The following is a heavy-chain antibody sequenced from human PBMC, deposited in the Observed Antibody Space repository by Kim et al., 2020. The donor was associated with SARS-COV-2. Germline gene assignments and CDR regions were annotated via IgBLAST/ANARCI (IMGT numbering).Heavy chain of an antibody. J-gene: IGHJ3*02. V-gene: IGHV3-11*04. CDR2: ISSSGSTI. Sequence: GGSLRLSCAASGFTFSDYYMSWIRQAPGKGLEWVSYISSSGSTIYYADSVKGRFTISRDNAKNSLYLQMNSLRAEDTAVYYCADVDTAMDYAFDIWGQGTMVTVSS. CDR1: GFTFSDYY. D-gene: IGHD5-18*01. CDR3: ADVDTAMDYAFDI.